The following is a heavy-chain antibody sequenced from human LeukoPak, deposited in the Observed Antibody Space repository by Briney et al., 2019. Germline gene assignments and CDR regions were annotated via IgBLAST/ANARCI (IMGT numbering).Heavy chain of an antibody. Sequence: PGGSLRLSCAASGFTFSSYAMRWVRQAPGKGLEWVSAISGSGGSTYYADSVKGRFTISRDNSKNTLYLQMNSLRAEDTAVYYCAKGPRERRWLRKTYNWFDPWGQGTLVTVSS. V-gene: IGHV3-23*01. CDR2: ISGSGGST. CDR3: AKGPRERRWLRKTYNWFDP. CDR1: GFTFSSYA. J-gene: IGHJ5*02. D-gene: IGHD5-24*01.